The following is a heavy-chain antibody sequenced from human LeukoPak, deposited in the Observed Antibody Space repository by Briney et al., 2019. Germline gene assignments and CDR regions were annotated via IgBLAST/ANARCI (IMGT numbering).Heavy chain of an antibody. Sequence: ASVKVSCKAPGYTFTSYDINWVRQATGQGLEWMGWMNPNSGNTGYAQKFQGRVTMTRNTSISTAYMELSSLRSEDTAVYYCARFRYCSSTSCRKWGSNWFDPWGQGTLVTVSS. D-gene: IGHD2-2*01. CDR3: ARFRYCSSTSCRKWGSNWFDP. J-gene: IGHJ5*02. CDR2: MNPNSGNT. CDR1: GYTFTSYD. V-gene: IGHV1-8*01.